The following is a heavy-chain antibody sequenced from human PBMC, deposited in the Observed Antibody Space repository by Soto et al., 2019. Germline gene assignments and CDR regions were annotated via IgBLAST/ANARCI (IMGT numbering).Heavy chain of an antibody. CDR1: GFTFSSYG. CDR2: ISYDGRNK. CDR3: AKDVGGRDGYNLFDY. D-gene: IGHD5-12*01. V-gene: IGHV3-30*18. Sequence: QVQLVESGGGVVQPGRSLRLSCAASGFTFSSYGMHWVRQAPGKGQERVAVISYDGRNKYYADSVQGRFNISRDNSTTTLYLQMNSLRADDTAVYYCAKDVGGRDGYNLFDYCGQGTLVTVSS. J-gene: IGHJ4*02.